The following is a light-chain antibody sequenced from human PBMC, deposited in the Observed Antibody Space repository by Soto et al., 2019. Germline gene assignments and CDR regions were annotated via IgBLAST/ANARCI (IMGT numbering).Light chain of an antibody. CDR2: EAS. CDR3: QQYKNYSWT. CDR1: QTVSSL. V-gene: IGKV1-5*03. Sequence: DIQLTQSPSTLSASVGDRVTITCRASQTVSSLMAWYQQRPGKAPKVLIYEASSLESGVPSRFSGSESGTEFTLTISSLPPDYFATYYCQQYKNYSWTFGQGTKVEIK. J-gene: IGKJ1*01.